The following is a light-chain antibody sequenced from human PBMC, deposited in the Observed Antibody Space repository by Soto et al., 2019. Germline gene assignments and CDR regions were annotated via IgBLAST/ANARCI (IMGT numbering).Light chain of an antibody. Sequence: VMTQSPANLSVSPGEGVTLFCRASQNVASNIAWYQVKPAQPPRLLIYASSTRATGIPATFSGSGSGTQCSLTISGLQSEDSAVYYCQQYYHWGLSFGGGTKVEI. CDR2: ASS. J-gene: IGKJ4*01. V-gene: IGKV3D-15*01. CDR1: QNVASN. CDR3: QQYYHWGLS.